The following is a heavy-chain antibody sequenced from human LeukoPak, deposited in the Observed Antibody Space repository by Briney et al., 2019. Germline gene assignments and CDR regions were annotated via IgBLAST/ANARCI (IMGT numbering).Heavy chain of an antibody. CDR3: AKVYGGATIDASDI. D-gene: IGHD1-26*01. J-gene: IGHJ3*02. CDR1: GFTFSSYA. V-gene: IGHV3-23*01. CDR2: ISGSGGGT. Sequence: GGSLRLSCAASGFTFSSYAMTWIRQAPGKGLEWVSSISGSGGGTYYADSVKGRFTISRDDSKNTLYLQIKSPRAEDTAVYYCAKVYGGATIDASDIWGQGTMVSVTS.